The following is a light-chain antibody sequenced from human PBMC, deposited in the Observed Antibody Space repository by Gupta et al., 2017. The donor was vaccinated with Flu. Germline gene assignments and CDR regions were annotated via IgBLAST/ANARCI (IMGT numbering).Light chain of an antibody. Sequence: QSVLTQPPSASETPGQRVTISCSGSSPNIGSNYVYWYQQPPGTAPKLLIYSNNQRPSGVPDRFSGSKSGTSASLAISGLRSEDEAEYYCAAWDDSLSGVVFGGGTKLTVL. CDR1: SPNIGSNY. V-gene: IGLV1-47*02. CDR2: SNN. J-gene: IGLJ3*02. CDR3: AAWDDSLSGVV.